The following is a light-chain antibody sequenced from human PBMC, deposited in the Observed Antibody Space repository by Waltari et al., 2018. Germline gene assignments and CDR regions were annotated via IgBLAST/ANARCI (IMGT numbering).Light chain of an antibody. J-gene: IGKJ2*01. V-gene: IGKV6D-21*02. CDR3: LQGSSTPYS. CDR1: QSIGNS. CDR2: YGS. Sequence: EIVLTQSPDFQSVTPEETVTITCRASQSIGNSLHWYQQKPNQSPKLLIEYGSQSMSGVPSRFSGSGSGTDFTLTISGLEGEDAAAYYCLQGSSTPYSFGQGTKLEIK.